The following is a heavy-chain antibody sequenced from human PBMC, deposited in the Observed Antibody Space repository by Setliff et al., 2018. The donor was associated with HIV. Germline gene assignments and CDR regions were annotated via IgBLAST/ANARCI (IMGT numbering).Heavy chain of an antibody. V-gene: IGHV4-30-4*08. D-gene: IGHD4-17*01. CDR2: IYYSGST. CDR3: AREIYGGNSRPFDY. Sequence: SETLSLTCTVSGGSISSGDYYWSWIRQHPGKGLEWIGYIYYSGSTYYNPSLKSRVTISVDMSKNQFSLRLSSVTAADTAVYYCAREIYGGNSRPFDYWGQGTLVTVSS. J-gene: IGHJ4*02. CDR1: GGSISSGDYY.